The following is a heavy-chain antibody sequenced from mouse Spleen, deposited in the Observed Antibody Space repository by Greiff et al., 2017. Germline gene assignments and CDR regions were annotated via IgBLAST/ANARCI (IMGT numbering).Heavy chain of an antibody. CDR3: TTGGSTLYFDY. V-gene: IGHV14-1*01. CDR1: GFNINDYY. CDR2: IDPEDGDT. J-gene: IGHJ2*01. D-gene: IGHD1-1*01. Sequence: EVKLQESGAELVRPGASVKLSCTASGFNINDYYMHWVKQRPEQGLEWIGRIDPEDGDTEYAPKFQGKATMTADTSSNTAYLQLSSLTSEDTAVYYCTTGGSTLYFDYWGQGTTLTVSS.